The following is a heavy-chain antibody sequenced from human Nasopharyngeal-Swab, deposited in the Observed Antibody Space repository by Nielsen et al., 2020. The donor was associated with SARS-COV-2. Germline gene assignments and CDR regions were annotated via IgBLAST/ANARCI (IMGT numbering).Heavy chain of an antibody. D-gene: IGHD3-10*01. J-gene: IGHJ4*02. CDR1: GFTFSSYW. V-gene: IGHV3-23*01. Sequence: GGSLRLSCAASGFTFSSYWMSWVRQAPGEGLEWVSAISGSGGSTYYADSVKGRFTISRDNSKNTLYLQMNSLRAEDTAVYYCARAWGTMGPAFDYWGQGTLVTVSS. CDR3: ARAWGTMGPAFDY. CDR2: ISGSGGST.